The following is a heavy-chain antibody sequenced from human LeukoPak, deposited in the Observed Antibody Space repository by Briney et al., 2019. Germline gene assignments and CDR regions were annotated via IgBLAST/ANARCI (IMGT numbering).Heavy chain of an antibody. CDR3: AREFLYYYDSSGYNFDY. CDR1: GFTFSSYS. Sequence: GGSLRLSCTASGFTFSSYSMNWVRQAPGKGLEWVSSISSSSSYIYYADSVKGRFTISRDNAKNSLYLQMNSLRAEDTAVYYCAREFLYYYDSSGYNFDYWGQGTLVTVSS. D-gene: IGHD3-22*01. J-gene: IGHJ4*02. CDR2: ISSSSSYI. V-gene: IGHV3-21*01.